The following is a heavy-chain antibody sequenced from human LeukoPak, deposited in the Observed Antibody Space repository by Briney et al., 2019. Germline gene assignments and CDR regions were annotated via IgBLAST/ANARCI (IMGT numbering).Heavy chain of an antibody. D-gene: IGHD1-26*01. V-gene: IGHV4-39*01. CDR1: GGSISSSSFY. J-gene: IGHJ5*02. CDR3: ARHQSGSYYVRWFDP. CDR2: IYYGGNT. Sequence: PSETLSLTCTVSGGSISSSSFYWGWIRQPPGKGLVWIASIYYGGNTYYNPSLKSRVTISVDTSKNQFSLKLSSVTAADTAVYYCARHQSGSYYVRWFDPWGQGTLVTVSS.